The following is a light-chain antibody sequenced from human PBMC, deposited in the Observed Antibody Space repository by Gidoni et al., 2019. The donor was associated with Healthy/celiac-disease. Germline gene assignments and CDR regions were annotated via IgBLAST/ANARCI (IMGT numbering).Light chain of an antibody. CDR3: QQSYSTPQP. CDR2: AAS. J-gene: IGKJ1*01. Sequence: DIQMTQSPSSLSASVGDRVTITCRASQSISSYLNWYQQKPGKAPKLLIYAASSLQSGVPSRFSGSGSGTDFTLTISSLQPEDFATYYCQQSYSTPQPFXQXTKVEIK. V-gene: IGKV1-39*01. CDR1: QSISSY.